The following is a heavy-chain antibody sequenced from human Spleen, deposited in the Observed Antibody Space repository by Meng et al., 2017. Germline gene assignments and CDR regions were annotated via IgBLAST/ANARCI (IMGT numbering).Heavy chain of an antibody. CDR1: GFTFSSFA. D-gene: IGHD1/OR15-1a*01. Sequence: GGSLRLSCAASGFTFSSFAMHWVRQAPGKGLEWVAVISSDGNNKYYADSMKGRFTISRDSSKNTLFLQLSSLRPDDSAIYYCARPYMGTWNNLPYDLWGQGTLVTVSS. J-gene: IGHJ5*02. CDR3: ARPYMGTWNNLPYDL. V-gene: IGHV3-30*14. CDR2: ISSDGNNK.